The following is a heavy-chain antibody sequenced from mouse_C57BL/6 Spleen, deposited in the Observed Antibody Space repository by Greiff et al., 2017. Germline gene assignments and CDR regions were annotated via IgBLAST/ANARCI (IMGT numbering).Heavy chain of an antibody. V-gene: IGHV5-4*03. CDR3: TAGSFAY. Sequence: DVKLVESGGGLVKPGGSLKFSCAASGFTFSSYAMSWVRQTPEKRLEWVATISDGGSYTYYPDNVKGRVTISRDNTKNNLYLQMSHLKSEDKAMYFCTAGSFAYWGQGTLVTVSA. J-gene: IGHJ3*01. CDR1: GFTFSSYA. CDR2: ISDGGSYT. D-gene: IGHD1-2*01.